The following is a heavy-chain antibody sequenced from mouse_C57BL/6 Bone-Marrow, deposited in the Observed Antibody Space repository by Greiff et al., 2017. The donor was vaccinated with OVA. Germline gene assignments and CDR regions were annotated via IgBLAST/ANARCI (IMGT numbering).Heavy chain of an antibody. CDR2: IDPSDSYT. CDR3: ARRDGSRYWYFDV. Sequence: QVQLQQSGAELVMPGASVKLSCKASGYTFTSYWMHWVKQRPGQGLEWIGEIDPSDSYTNYNQKFKGKSTLTVDKSSSTAYMQLSSLTSEDSAVYYCARRDGSRYWYFDVWGTGTTVTVSS. V-gene: IGHV1-69*01. J-gene: IGHJ1*03. CDR1: GYTFTSYW. D-gene: IGHD1-1*01.